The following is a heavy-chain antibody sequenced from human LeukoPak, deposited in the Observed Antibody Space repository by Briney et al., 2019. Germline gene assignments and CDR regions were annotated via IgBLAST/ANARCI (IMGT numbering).Heavy chain of an antibody. CDR2: IYTTGST. J-gene: IGHJ6*03. Sequence: SETLSLTCTVSGAFISTYYWRWLRQPPGKGLEWIGYIYTTGSTNYNPSLKSRVTISVDTSKNQFSLKLSSVTAADTAVYYCARHVVFTWFNYDYYYMDVWGKGTTVTVSS. V-gene: IGHV4-4*09. D-gene: IGHD2-21*01. CDR1: GAFISTYY. CDR3: ARHVVFTWFNYDYYYMDV.